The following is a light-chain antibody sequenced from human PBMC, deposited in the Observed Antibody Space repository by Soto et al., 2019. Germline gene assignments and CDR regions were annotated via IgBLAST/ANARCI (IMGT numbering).Light chain of an antibody. Sequence: DVLMTQSPLSLPVTLGQPSSISCXSTHSLVYSDGNTYVNGVQQRPGQSPRXXIDKVSDRDSGVPDRFSGSGSGTDFALKISRVEAEDVGVYYCMQGTHWPITFGQGTRLEIK. J-gene: IGKJ5*01. CDR1: HSLVYSDGNTY. CDR3: MQGTHWPIT. CDR2: KVS. V-gene: IGKV2-30*01.